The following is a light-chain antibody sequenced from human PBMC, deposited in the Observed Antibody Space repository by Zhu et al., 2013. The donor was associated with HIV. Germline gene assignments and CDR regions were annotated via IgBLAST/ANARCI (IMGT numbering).Light chain of an antibody. Sequence: EIVLTQSPVTLSLSPGERATLSCRASQSVANSLAWYQQKPGQVPRLLIYDASTRATGIPARFSGSGSGTDFTLTISSLEPEDFAIYYCQLRSTLFGPGTRVDVK. V-gene: IGKV3-11*01. CDR2: DAS. CDR1: QSVANS. CDR3: QLRSTL. J-gene: IGKJ3*01.